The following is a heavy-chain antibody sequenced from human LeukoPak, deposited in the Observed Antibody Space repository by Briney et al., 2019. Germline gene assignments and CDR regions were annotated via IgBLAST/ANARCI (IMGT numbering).Heavy chain of an antibody. V-gene: IGHV3-23*01. J-gene: IGHJ6*03. CDR3: AKNSGHDFSRYYYMDV. Sequence: GGSLRLSCEPSGFSFGNYAMTWVRQAPGKGLEWVSSIGGSGVNTYNSDYIKGRFTISRDNSNNTLFLQVNSLRAEDTAVYYCAKNSGHDFSRYYYMDVWGKGTTVTVSS. CDR1: GFSFGNYA. D-gene: IGHD5-12*01. CDR2: IGGSGVNT.